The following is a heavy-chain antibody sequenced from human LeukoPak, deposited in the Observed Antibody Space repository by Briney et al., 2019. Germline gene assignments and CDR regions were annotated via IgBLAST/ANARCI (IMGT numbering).Heavy chain of an antibody. J-gene: IGHJ4*02. CDR2: IVVGSGNT. Sequence: VASVKVSCKASGFTFTSSAMQWVRQARGQRLEWIGWIVVGSGNTNYAQKFQERVTITRDMSTSTAYMELSSLRSEDTAVYYCARGWVASSSWYWAYWGQGTLVTVSS. CDR3: ARGWVASSSWYWAY. V-gene: IGHV1-58*02. D-gene: IGHD6-13*01. CDR1: GFTFTSSA.